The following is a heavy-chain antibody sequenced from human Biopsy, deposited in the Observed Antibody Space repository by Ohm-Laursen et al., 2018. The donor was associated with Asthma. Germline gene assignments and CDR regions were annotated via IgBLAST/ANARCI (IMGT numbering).Heavy chain of an antibody. J-gene: IGHJ4*02. D-gene: IGHD3-22*01. CDR2: INTNTGNP. CDR3: ARMISYYHEMRAPFFDY. V-gene: IGHV7-4-1*02. Sequence: ASVKVSCNASDYIFPRYYISWVRQAPGQGLEWMGWINTNTGNPTYAQGFTGRFVFSLDTSVNTAHLQISSLKAEDTAVYYCARMISYYHEMRAPFFDYWGQGTLVTVSS. CDR1: DYIFPRYY.